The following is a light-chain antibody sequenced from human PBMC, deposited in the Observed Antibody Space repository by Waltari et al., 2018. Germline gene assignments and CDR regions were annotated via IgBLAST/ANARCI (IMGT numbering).Light chain of an antibody. J-gene: IGKJ4*01. V-gene: IGKV1-16*02. CDR1: QDITKY. CDR2: GAF. Sequence: DIQMTQSPSSLSASVGDRVTITCRASQDITKYLAWFQQKPGRAPKSLIYGAFILQSGVSSNFSGIGSGTDFTLTITSLQPEDFGTYYCLQYQAYPLTVGGGTKVDIK. CDR3: LQYQAYPLT.